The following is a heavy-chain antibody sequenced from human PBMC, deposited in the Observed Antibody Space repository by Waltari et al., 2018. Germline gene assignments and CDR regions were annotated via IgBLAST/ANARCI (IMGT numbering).Heavy chain of an antibody. CDR2: IYSGGST. CDR3: ARPRIAAAGTGEYYYGMDV. V-gene: IGHV3-53*01. D-gene: IGHD6-13*01. CDR1: GFTVSSNY. Sequence: EVQLVESGGGLIQPGGSLRLSCAASGFTVSSNYMSWVRQAPGKGLEWVSVIYSGGSTYYADSVKSRFTISRDNSKNTLYLQMNSLRAEDTAVYYCARPRIAAAGTGEYYYGMDVWGQGTTVTVSS. J-gene: IGHJ6*02.